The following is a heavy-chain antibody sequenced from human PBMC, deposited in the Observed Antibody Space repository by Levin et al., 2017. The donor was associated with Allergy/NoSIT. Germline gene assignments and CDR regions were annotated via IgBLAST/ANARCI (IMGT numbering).Heavy chain of an antibody. Sequence: GGSLRLSCAASGFTFSSYWMSWVRQAPGKGLEWVANIKQDGSEKYYVDSVKGRFTISRDNAKNSLYLQMNSLRAEDTAVYYCASYSGYDPGPFDYWGQGTLVTVSS. CDR1: GFTFSSYW. D-gene: IGHD5-12*01. CDR3: ASYSGYDPGPFDY. CDR2: IKQDGSEK. V-gene: IGHV3-7*01. J-gene: IGHJ4*02.